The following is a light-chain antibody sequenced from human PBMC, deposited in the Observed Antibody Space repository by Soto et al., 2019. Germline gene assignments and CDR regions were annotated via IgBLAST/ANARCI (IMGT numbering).Light chain of an antibody. V-gene: IGLV2-8*01. Sequence: QAVVTQPPSASGSPGQSVTISCTGSSSDVGGYNYVSWYQQHPGKAPKLMIYEVIKRPSGVPDRFSGSKSGNTASLTVSGLQAEDEADYYCSSYGGSNNYVLGTGTKVTVL. CDR3: SSYGGSNNYV. CDR2: EVI. CDR1: SSDVGGYNY. J-gene: IGLJ1*01.